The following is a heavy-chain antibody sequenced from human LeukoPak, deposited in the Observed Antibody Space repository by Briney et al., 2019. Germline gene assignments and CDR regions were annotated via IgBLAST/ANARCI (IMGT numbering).Heavy chain of an antibody. CDR2: IIPILGIA. CDR1: GGTFSSYA. V-gene: IGHV1-69*04. J-gene: IGHJ4*02. D-gene: IGHD6-13*01. CDR3: ARVGKDGYLFDY. Sequence: SVKVSCKASGGTFSSYAISWVRQAPRQGLEWMGRIIPILGIANYARKFQGRVTITADKSTSTAYMELSSLRSEDTAVYYCARVGKDGYLFDYWGQGTLVTFSS.